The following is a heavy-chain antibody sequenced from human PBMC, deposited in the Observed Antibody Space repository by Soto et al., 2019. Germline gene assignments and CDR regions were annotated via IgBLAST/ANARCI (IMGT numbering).Heavy chain of an antibody. Sequence: SGKVSCKASGYTFTSEVMHWVRQAPGQRLEWMGWINAGNGNTKYSQKFQGRVTITRDTSASTAYMELSSLRSEDTAVYYCARGNYYDSSGYYLHWGQGTLVTVYS. CDR3: ARGNYYDSSGYYLH. D-gene: IGHD3-22*01. V-gene: IGHV1-3*01. CDR1: GYTFTSEV. CDR2: INAGNGNT. J-gene: IGHJ1*01.